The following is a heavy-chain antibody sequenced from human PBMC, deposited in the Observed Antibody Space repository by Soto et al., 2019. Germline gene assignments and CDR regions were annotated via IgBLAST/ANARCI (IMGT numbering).Heavy chain of an antibody. CDR3: ARLISGIDKIRDYYYGMDV. Sequence: SQTLSLTCTVSGGSISSSSYYWGWIRQPPGKGLEWIGSIYYSGSTYYNPSLKSRVTISVDTSKNQFSLKLSSVTAADTAVYYCARLISGIDKIRDYYYGMDVWGQGTTVTVSS. J-gene: IGHJ6*02. V-gene: IGHV4-39*01. CDR2: IYYSGST. D-gene: IGHD3-22*01. CDR1: GGSISSSSYY.